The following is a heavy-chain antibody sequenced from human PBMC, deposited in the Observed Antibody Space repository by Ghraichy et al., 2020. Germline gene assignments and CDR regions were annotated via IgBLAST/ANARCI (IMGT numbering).Heavy chain of an antibody. V-gene: IGHV3-23*01. CDR1: GFTFSSYA. J-gene: IGHJ4*02. D-gene: IGHD6-19*01. CDR2: ISGSGGRT. Sequence: GGSLRLSCAASGFTFSSYAMSWVRQAPGKGLEWVSAISGSGGRTYYAYAVKRQFNISRDDSKNTLYLQMNSLSAEETAVYYCAKVPIETVVGSFDYWGQGTLATVSS. CDR3: AKVPIETVVGSFDY.